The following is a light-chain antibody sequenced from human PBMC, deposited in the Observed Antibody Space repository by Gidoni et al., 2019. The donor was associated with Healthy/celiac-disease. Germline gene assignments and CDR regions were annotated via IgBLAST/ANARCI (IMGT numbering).Light chain of an antibody. CDR2: GAS. CDR3: QQYGSSPLT. J-gene: IGKJ4*01. Sequence: EIVLTQSPGTLSLSPGERATLSCRASQSVSSSYLAWYQQQPGQAPRLLIYGASSRATGIPDRFSGSGSGTDFTLTISRLEPEDFAVYYCQQYGSSPLTFXGXTKVEIK. V-gene: IGKV3-20*01. CDR1: QSVSSSY.